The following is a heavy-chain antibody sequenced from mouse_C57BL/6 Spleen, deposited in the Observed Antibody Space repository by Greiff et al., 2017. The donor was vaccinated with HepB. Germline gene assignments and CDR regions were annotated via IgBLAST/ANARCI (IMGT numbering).Heavy chain of an antibody. CDR1: GYAFSSSW. CDR3: ARGVWYLDY. CDR2: IYPGDGDT. V-gene: IGHV1-82*01. D-gene: IGHD2-10*02. J-gene: IGHJ2*01. Sequence: QVQLQQSGPELVKPGASVKISCKASGYAFSSSWMNWVKQRPGKGLEWIGRIYPGDGDTNYNGKFKGKATLTADKSSSTAYMQLSSLTSEDSAVYFCARGVWYLDYWGQGTTLTVSS.